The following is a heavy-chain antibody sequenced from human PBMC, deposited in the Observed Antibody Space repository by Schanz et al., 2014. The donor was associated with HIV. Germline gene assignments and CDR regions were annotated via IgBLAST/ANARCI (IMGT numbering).Heavy chain of an antibody. J-gene: IGHJ4*02. CDR2: ISWNSGSI. CDR1: GFTFDDYA. Sequence: VQLVESGGGLVQPGRSLRLSCAASGFTFDDYAMHWVRQAPGKGLEWVSGISWNSGSIGYADSVKGRFTISRDNSRDTLYLQMNSLRAEDTAVYYCAKSSRIYMAIVVEWGQGTLVTVSS. V-gene: IGHV3-9*01. D-gene: IGHD2-15*01. CDR3: AKSSRIYMAIVVE.